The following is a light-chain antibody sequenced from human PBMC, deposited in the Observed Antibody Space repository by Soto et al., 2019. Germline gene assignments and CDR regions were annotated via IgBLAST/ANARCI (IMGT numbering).Light chain of an antibody. V-gene: IGKV1-27*01. CDR1: QGIYNY. Sequence: DTQMTQSPSSLSASVGDRVTITCRASQGIYNYLAWYQQKPGKVPKILIYAASSLVSGVPSRFSGSGSGTDFTLTISSLHPEGVATYYGQKCNSAPCTVGLGTKVDIE. CDR3: QKCNSAPCT. J-gene: IGKJ3*01. CDR2: AAS.